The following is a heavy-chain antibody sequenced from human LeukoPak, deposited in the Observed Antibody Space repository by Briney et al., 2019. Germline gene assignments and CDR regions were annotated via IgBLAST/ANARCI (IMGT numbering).Heavy chain of an antibody. V-gene: IGHV4-61*02. D-gene: IGHD3-22*01. CDR2: IYTSGST. CDR3: ARETYYYDSSGHDY. CDR1: GGSISSGSYY. J-gene: IGHJ4*02. Sequence: SETLSLTCTVSGGSISSGSYYWRWIRQPAGKGLEWIGRIYTSGSTNYNPSLKSRVTISVDTSKNQFSLKLSSVTAADTAVYYCARETYYYDSSGHDYWGQGTLVTVSS.